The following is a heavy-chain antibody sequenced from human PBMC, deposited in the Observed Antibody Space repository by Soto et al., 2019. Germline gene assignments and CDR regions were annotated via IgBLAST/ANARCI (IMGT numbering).Heavy chain of an antibody. D-gene: IGHD3-9*01. CDR2: ISGSGGST. CDR1: GFTFSSYA. CDR3: AKDIFAIRYFDWLLYGFDY. Sequence: GGSLRLSCAASGFTFSSYAMSWVRQAPGKGLEWVSAISGSGGSTYYADSVKGRFTISRDNSKNTLCLQMNSLRAEDTAVYYCAKDIFAIRYFDWLLYGFDYWGQGTLVTVSS. J-gene: IGHJ4*02. V-gene: IGHV3-23*01.